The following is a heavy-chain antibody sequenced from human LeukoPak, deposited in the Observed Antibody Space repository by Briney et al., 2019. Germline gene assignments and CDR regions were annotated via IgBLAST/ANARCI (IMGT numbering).Heavy chain of an antibody. D-gene: IGHD4-17*01. CDR1: GLTFSGSW. J-gene: IGHJ4*02. CDR3: ARDPAYGAFDY. V-gene: IGHV3-7*03. Sequence: GGSLRLSCAASGLTFSGSWMTWVRQAPGRGLEWVANIDPDGNTKNYLDSVKGRFTISRDNARNSLYLQLNSLRAEDTSVYYCARDPAYGAFDYWGQGTLVTVSS. CDR2: IDPDGNTK.